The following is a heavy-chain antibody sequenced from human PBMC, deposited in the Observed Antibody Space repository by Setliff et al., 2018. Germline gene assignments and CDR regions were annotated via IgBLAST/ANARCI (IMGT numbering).Heavy chain of an antibody. V-gene: IGHV4-61*09. CDR1: DDSISSRHYY. D-gene: IGHD3-3*01. Sequence: SETLSLTCTVTDDSISSRHYYWSWIRQPAGKGLEWLGQIYTSWSTNYNPSLKGRATLSIDASKKQFSLKLTSVTAADTAVYYCARMSGFLYMDVWGKGTTVTVSS. J-gene: IGHJ6*03. CDR2: IYTSWST. CDR3: ARMSGFLYMDV.